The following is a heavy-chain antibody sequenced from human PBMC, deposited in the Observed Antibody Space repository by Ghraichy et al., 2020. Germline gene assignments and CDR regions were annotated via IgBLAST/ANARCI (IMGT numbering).Heavy chain of an antibody. J-gene: IGHJ4*02. CDR1: GFSFSSSW. D-gene: IGHD6-25*01. V-gene: IGHV3-74*01. CDR3: IRSRGDGSVFEY. Sequence: GGSLRLSCVGSGFSFSSSWMHWVRQAPGKGLEWVSRIRSDGTITGYADSVRGRFTISRDNAKNTLYLQMSSLRAEDTAVYFCIRSRGDGSVFEYWGQGSLVTVSA. CDR2: IRSDGTIT.